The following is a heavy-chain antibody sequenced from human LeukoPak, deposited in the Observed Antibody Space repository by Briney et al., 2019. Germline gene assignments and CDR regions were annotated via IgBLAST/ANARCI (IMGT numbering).Heavy chain of an antibody. D-gene: IGHD1-7*01. Sequence: PGGSLXLSCAASGFTFSSYWMSWVRQAPGKGLEWVSDISWNSGSIGYADSVKGRFTISRDNAKNSLYLQMNSLRAEDMALYYCAKDIELELTWYFDLWGRGTLVTVSS. CDR1: GFTFSSYW. CDR2: ISWNSGSI. J-gene: IGHJ2*01. V-gene: IGHV3-9*03. CDR3: AKDIELELTWYFDL.